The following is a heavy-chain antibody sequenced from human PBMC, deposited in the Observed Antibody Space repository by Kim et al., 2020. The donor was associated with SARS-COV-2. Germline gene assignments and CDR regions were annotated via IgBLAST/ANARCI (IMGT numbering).Heavy chain of an antibody. CDR2: IYYSGST. D-gene: IGHD3-22*01. CDR3: ARAPGLGTMIVVVTHFDY. V-gene: IGHV4-31*03. J-gene: IGHJ4*02. CDR1: GGSISSGGYY. Sequence: SETLSLTCTVSGGSISSGGYYWSWIRQHPGKGLEWIGYIYYSGSTYYNPSLKSRVTISVDTSKNQFSLKLSSVTAADTAVYYCARAPGLGTMIVVVTHFDYCGQGTLVTVSS.